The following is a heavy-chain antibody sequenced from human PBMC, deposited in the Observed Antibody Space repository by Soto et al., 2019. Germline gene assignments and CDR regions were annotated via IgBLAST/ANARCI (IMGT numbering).Heavy chain of an antibody. CDR1: GGSISSGDYY. CDR2: IYYSGST. J-gene: IGHJ5*02. Sequence: QVQLQESGPGLVKPSQTLSLTCTVSGGSISSGDYYWSWIRQPPGKGLEWIGNIYYSGSTYYNPCLKRRVTISVDTSKNQFSLKLSLVTAADTAVYYCARTVYGDYRSWFDPWGQGTLVTVSS. CDR3: ARTVYGDYRSWFDP. D-gene: IGHD4-17*01. V-gene: IGHV4-30-4*01.